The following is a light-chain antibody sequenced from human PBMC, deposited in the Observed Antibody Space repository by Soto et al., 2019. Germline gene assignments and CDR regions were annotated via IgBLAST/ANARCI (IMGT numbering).Light chain of an antibody. Sequence: SYEMTHPPSXSMAPGHTSRITFGGNNISRKNVHWYQQKPGQAPVLVVYDASHRPSAIPERLSGSNSGNIATLTIRRVQAGDEADYYCQVWDSDSDHPVFAGGTQLPVL. CDR3: QVWDSDSDHPV. CDR1: NISRKN. J-gene: IGLJ3*02. CDR2: DAS. V-gene: IGLV3-21*02.